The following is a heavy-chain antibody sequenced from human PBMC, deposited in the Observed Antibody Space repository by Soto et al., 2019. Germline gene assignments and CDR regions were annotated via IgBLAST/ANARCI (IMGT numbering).Heavy chain of an antibody. V-gene: IGHV3-72*01. CDR1: GFTFSDHY. J-gene: IGHJ4*02. CDR3: ARSITGTTSFDY. CDR2: SRDKGNSYST. Sequence: EVQLVESGGDLVQPGGSLRLSCAASGFTFSDHYIDWVRQAPGKGLEWVGRSRDKGNSYSTDYAASVKGRFTISRDASKNSLYLQMNGLKTEDTALYYCARSITGTTSFDYWGQGTLVTVSS. D-gene: IGHD1-7*01.